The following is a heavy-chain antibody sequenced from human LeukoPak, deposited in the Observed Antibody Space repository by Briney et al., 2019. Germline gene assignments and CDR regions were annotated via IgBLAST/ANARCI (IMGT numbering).Heavy chain of an antibody. Sequence: GASXKVSCKASGYTFTSYGISWVRQAPGQGHEWMGWISAYNGNTNYAQKLQGRVTITTDTSTSTAYMELSRQRENEKDVYYCARWSYSSSYSYYYYMDVWGKGTTVTVSS. D-gene: IGHD6-13*01. V-gene: IGHV1-18*01. CDR1: GYTFTSYG. J-gene: IGHJ6*03. CDR2: ISAYNGNT. CDR3: ARWSYSSSYSYYYYMDV.